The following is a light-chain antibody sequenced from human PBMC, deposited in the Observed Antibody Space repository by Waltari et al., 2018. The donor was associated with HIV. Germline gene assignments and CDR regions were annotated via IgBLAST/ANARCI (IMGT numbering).Light chain of an antibody. CDR3: QQTYTIPPT. V-gene: IGKV4-1*01. Sequence: DIVMIQSPVSLAVSLGERATIRCKSSQNVFYSSKNKNYLSWYQQKPGQPPKLLIYWASSRQSGVPERFSGSGSGTDFTLSINGLQAEDVAVYFCQQTYTIPPTFGGGTKVEIK. CDR2: WAS. J-gene: IGKJ4*01. CDR1: QNVFYSSKNKNY.